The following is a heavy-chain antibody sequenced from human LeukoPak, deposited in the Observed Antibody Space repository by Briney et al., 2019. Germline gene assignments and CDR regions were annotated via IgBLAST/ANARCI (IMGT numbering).Heavy chain of an antibody. CDR2: MNPNSGNT. J-gene: IGHJ4*02. V-gene: IGHV1-8*03. Sequence: APVKVSCKASGYTFTSYDINWVRQATGQGLEWMGYMNPNSGNTVYAQNFQGRVTITTDTSISTAYMELSSLRSEDTAVYYCAREGLDYWGQGTLVTVSS. CDR1: GYTFTSYD. CDR3: AREGLDY.